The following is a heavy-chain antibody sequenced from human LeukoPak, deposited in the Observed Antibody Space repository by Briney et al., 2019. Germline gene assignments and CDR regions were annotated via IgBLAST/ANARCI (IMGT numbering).Heavy chain of an antibody. CDR3: ARDILGTYDLDY. Sequence: GGSLRLSCAVSGFAFGSEAMSWVRQSPARGLEWVSAISGSGGSTYYADSVKGRFTISRDNAKNSLYLQMNSLRAEDTAVYYCARDILGTYDLDYWGQGTLVTVSS. J-gene: IGHJ4*02. CDR2: ISGSGGST. V-gene: IGHV3-23*01. D-gene: IGHD1-26*01. CDR1: GFAFGSEA.